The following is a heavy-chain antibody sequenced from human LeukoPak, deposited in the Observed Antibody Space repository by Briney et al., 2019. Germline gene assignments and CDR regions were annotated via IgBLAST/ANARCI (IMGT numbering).Heavy chain of an antibody. CDR2: INTNTGNP. CDR3: ARLPYYYDSGTGRPLQLFDY. Sequence: ASVKVSCKASGYTFTSYAMNWVRQAPGQGLEWMGWINTNTGNPTYAQGFTGRFVFSLDTSVSTASLQISSLKAEDTAVYYCARLPYYYDSGTGRPLQLFDYWGQGTLVTVSS. J-gene: IGHJ4*02. D-gene: IGHD3-10*01. CDR1: GYTFTSYA. V-gene: IGHV7-4-1*02.